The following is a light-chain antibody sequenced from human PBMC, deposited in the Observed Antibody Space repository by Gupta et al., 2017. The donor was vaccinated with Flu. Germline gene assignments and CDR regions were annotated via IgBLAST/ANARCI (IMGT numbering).Light chain of an antibody. Sequence: TISCTASRSNIAEGDHVLWYQQLPGAAPKRLIFSTSNRPTGGPDRFSSSTSVTSHFPATTGLQAEDEADYYCQSYHNSLSGLYVFGTGTTVTVL. CDR3: QSYHNSLSGLYV. CDR2: STS. CDR1: RSNIAEGDH. V-gene: IGLV1-40*01. J-gene: IGLJ1*01.